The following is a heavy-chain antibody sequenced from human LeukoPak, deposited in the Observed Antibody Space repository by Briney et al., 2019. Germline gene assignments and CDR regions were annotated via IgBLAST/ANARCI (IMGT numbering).Heavy chain of an antibody. D-gene: IGHD3-9*01. V-gene: IGHV1-46*01. CDR3: AREIDGGVRYFDWLLPMDV. CDR1: GYTFTSYY. Sequence: ASVKVSCKASGYTFTSYYMHWVRQAPGQGLEWMGIINPSGGSTSYAQKFQGRVTMTRDMSTSTVYMELSSLRSEDTAVYYCAREIDGGVRYFDWLLPMDVWGKGTTVTVSS. CDR2: INPSGGST. J-gene: IGHJ6*04.